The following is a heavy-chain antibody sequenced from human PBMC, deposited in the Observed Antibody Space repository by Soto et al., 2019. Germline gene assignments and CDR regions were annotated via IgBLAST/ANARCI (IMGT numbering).Heavy chain of an antibody. J-gene: IGHJ6*02. V-gene: IGHV3-30*18. CDR2: ISYDGSNK. CDR3: AKDGSEKIETPREYYYYYGMDV. CDR1: GFTFSSYG. Sequence: PGGSLRLSCAASGFTFSSYGMHWVRQAPGKGLEWVAVISYDGSNKYYADSVKGRFTISRDNSKNTLYLQMNSLRAEDTAVYYCAKDGSEKIETPREYYYYYGMDVWGQGTTVTVSS. D-gene: IGHD3-10*01.